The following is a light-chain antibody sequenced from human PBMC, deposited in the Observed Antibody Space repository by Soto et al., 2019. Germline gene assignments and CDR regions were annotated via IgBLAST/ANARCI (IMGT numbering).Light chain of an antibody. CDR2: GAS. Sequence: EIVLTQSPGTLSLSPGERATLSCRASQSVSNNYLAWYQQKPGQAPRLLIYGASNRATGIPDRFSGSGSGTEFTLTISSLQPDDFATYYCQHYNSYSEAFGQGTK. J-gene: IGKJ1*01. V-gene: IGKV3-20*01. CDR1: QSVSNNY. CDR3: QHYNSYSEA.